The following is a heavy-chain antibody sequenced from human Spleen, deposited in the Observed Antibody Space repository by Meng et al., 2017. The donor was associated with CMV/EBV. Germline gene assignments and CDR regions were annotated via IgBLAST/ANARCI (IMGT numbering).Heavy chain of an antibody. V-gene: IGHV4-34*01. Sequence: SETLSLTCAVYGGSFSGYYWSWIRQPPGKGLEWIGEINHSGSTNYNPSLKSRVTISVDTSKNQFSLKLSSVTVADTAVYYCARGLDYFDYWGQGTLVTVSS. CDR1: GGSFSGYY. CDR2: INHSGST. CDR3: ARGLDYFDY. J-gene: IGHJ4*02.